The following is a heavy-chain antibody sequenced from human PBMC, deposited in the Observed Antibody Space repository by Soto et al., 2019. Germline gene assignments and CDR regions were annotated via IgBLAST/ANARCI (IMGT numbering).Heavy chain of an antibody. J-gene: IGHJ4*02. CDR3: APRLEATGPFK. CDR1: GGSITSSDW. D-gene: IGHD6-6*01. Sequence: QMQLQESGPGLVKPSGTLSPTCPVPGGSITSSDWWTWVRQPPGKGLEWFGEIHQNGGTNYSPSLKSRATLSLDKSKNQFSLTLSSGTAADTAVYYCAPRLEATGPFKWGQGLLVTVSS. V-gene: IGHV4-4*02. CDR2: IHQNGGT.